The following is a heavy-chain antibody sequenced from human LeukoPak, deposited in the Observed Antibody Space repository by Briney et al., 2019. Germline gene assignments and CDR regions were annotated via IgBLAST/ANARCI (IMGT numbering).Heavy chain of an antibody. CDR3: ARDAVVGSDY. D-gene: IGHD1-26*01. V-gene: IGHV3-48*03. CDR2: ISSSGNTI. CDR1: GFTFSSYE. Sequence: GGSLRLSCAASGFTFSSYEMNWVRQAPGKGLEWVSYISSSGNTIYYADSVKGRFTISRDNAKNSLYLQMNSLRAEDTAVYYCARDAVVGSDYWGQGTLVTLST. J-gene: IGHJ4*02.